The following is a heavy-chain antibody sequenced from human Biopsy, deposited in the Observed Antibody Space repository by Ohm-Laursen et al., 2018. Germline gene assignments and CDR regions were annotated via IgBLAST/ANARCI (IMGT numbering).Heavy chain of an antibody. V-gene: IGHV1-69*11. CDR2: IIPILRTT. CDR1: TGTFNSYG. D-gene: IGHD2-2*01. J-gene: IGHJ4*02. CDR3: AREAIGYQLPCDD. Sequence: ASVKVSCEVPTGTFNSYGIIWVRQAPGQGLEWMGRIIPILRTTAYAQTFLGRVTITADSPTSTVDMELTSLTSDDTAVYFCAREAIGYQLPCDDWGQGTLVTVSS.